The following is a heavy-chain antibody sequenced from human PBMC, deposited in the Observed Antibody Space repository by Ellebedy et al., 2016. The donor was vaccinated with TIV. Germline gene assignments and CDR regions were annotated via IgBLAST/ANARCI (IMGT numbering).Heavy chain of an antibody. Sequence: SLKISXAASGFTFDDYAMHWVRQAPGKGLEWVSGISWNSGSIGYADSVKGRFTISRDNAKNSLYLQMNSLRAEDTAVYYCARLVVAAHNRYFDYWGQGTLVTVSS. CDR1: GFTFDDYA. V-gene: IGHV3-9*01. CDR2: ISWNSGSI. J-gene: IGHJ4*02. CDR3: ARLVVAAHNRYFDY. D-gene: IGHD2-15*01.